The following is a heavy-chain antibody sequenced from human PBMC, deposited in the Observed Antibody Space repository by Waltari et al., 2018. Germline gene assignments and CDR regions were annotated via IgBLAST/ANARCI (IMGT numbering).Heavy chain of an antibody. J-gene: IGHJ4*02. CDR1: GYSFNSHW. CDR3: ARLVSERLDLDY. V-gene: IGHV5-51*01. D-gene: IGHD6-25*01. CDR2: IYPGDADT. Sequence: EVQLVPSGAEVKKTGESLEIHSKGSGYSFNSHWIGWVSQMPGKGLEWRGIIYPGDADTRYSPSFQGQVTISADKYISTAYLQWSSLKASDTAMYYCARLVSERLDLDYWGQGTLVTVSS.